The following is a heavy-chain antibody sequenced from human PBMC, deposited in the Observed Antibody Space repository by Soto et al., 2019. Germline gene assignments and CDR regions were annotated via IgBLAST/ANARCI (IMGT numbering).Heavy chain of an antibody. CDR1: GGSISSGDYY. CDR2: IYYSGST. J-gene: IGHJ4*02. CDR3: AREAINYYDSSGHQEDYFDY. Sequence: QVQLQESGPGLVKPSQTLSLTCTVSGGSISSGDYYWSWIRQPPGKGLEWIGYIYYSGSTYYNPSLKSRVTISVDTSKNQFSLKLSSVTAADTAVYYCAREAINYYDSSGHQEDYFDYWGQGTLVTVSS. D-gene: IGHD3-22*01. V-gene: IGHV4-30-4*01.